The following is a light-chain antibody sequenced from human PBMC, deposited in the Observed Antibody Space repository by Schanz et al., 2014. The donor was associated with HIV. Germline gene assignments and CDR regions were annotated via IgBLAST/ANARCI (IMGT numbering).Light chain of an antibody. Sequence: QSVLTQPPSVSGAPGQRVTISCTGSGSIHWYQQLPGTAPKLLIYANYNRPSGVPDRFSGSKSGTSAALAISGLQSEDEADYYCAAWDDSLNSAAFGGGTQLTVL. CDR3: AAWDDSLNSAA. J-gene: IGLJ7*01. V-gene: IGLV1-40*01. CDR2: ANY. CDR1: GS.